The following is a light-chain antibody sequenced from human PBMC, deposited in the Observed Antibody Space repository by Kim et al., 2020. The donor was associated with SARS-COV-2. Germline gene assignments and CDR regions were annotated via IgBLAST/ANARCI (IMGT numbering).Light chain of an antibody. Sequence: VAWGQTVRSTCQGDSLRSYYATWYQQKPGQAPILVIYGKNNRPSGIPDRFSGYSSGNTASLTITGTQAGDEADYYWNSRDSNDNVVFGGGTKLTVL. CDR3: NSRDSNDNVV. V-gene: IGLV3-19*01. CDR1: SLRSYY. J-gene: IGLJ2*01. CDR2: GKN.